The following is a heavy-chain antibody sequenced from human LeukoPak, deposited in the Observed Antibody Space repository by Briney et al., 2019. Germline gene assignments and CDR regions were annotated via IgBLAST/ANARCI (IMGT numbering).Heavy chain of an antibody. D-gene: IGHD6-19*01. CDR3: ASSSGWYYVDY. J-gene: IGHJ4*02. CDR1: GYTFTGYY. Sequence: ASVNVSCKASGYTFTGYYMHGVRQAPGQGLEWMGLINPNSGGTNYAQTFQGRVTMTRDTSISTAYMELSRLRSDDTAVYYCASSSGWYYVDYWGQGTLVTVSS. V-gene: IGHV1-2*02. CDR2: INPNSGGT.